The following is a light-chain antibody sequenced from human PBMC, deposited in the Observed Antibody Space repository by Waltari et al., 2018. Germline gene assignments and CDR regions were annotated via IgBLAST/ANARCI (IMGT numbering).Light chain of an antibody. Sequence: QSALTQPASVSGSPGQSVTIFCAGTSNDVGGYNSVSWYQEHPGQAPRVIIYGVSVRPSGVSDRFSGSKSGNTASLTISGLQAEDEADYYCSSQSSNDVVLFGGGTKLTVL. CDR3: SSQSSNDVVL. V-gene: IGLV2-14*01. CDR2: GVS. CDR1: SNDVGGYNS. J-gene: IGLJ2*01.